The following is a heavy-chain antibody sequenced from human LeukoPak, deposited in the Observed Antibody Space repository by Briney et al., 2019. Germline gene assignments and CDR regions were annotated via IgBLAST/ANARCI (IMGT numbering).Heavy chain of an antibody. CDR2: IYYSGST. Sequence: SETLSLTCTVSGGSISSNNYHWGWIRQPPGKGLEWIGTIYYSGSTYYNPSLKSRVTISVDTSKNQFSLKLSSVTAADTAVYYCARPSREGSGWYDFDYWGQGTLVTVSS. CDR3: ARPSREGSGWYDFDY. D-gene: IGHD6-19*01. J-gene: IGHJ4*02. V-gene: IGHV4-39*01. CDR1: GGSISSNNYH.